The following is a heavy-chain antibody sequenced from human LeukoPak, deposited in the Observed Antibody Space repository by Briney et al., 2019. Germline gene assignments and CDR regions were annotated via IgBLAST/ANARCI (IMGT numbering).Heavy chain of an antibody. D-gene: IGHD3-10*01. CDR2: IIPIFGTA. J-gene: IGHJ5*02. CDR3: ARDPNGSGSYP. V-gene: IGHV1-69*06. Sequence: ASVKVSCKASGGTFSSYAISWVRQAPGQGLEWMGGIIPIFGTANYAQKFQGRVTITADKSTSTAYVELSSLRSEDTAVYYYARDPNGSGSYPWGQGTLVTVSS. CDR1: GGTFSSYA.